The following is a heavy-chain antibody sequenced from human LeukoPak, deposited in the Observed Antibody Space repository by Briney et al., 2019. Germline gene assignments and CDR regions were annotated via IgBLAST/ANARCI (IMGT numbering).Heavy chain of an antibody. D-gene: IGHD2-2*01. CDR1: GFTFSSYA. V-gene: IGHV3-30-3*01. CDR3: ARDREDIVVVPAAMGPAFDI. CDR2: ISYDGSNK. Sequence: PGRSLRLSCAASGFTFSSYAMHWVRQAPGKGLEWVAVISYDGSNKYYADSVKGRFTISRDNSKNTLYLQMNSLRAEDTAVYYCARDREDIVVVPAAMGPAFDIWGQGTMVTVSS. J-gene: IGHJ3*02.